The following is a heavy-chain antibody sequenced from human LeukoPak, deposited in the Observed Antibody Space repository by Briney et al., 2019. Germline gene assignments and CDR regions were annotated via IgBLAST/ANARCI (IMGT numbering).Heavy chain of an antibody. CDR2: INHSGST. J-gene: IGHJ4*02. D-gene: IGHD6-13*01. CDR3: ARGSPSSSWRFRSVTADY. V-gene: IGHV4-30-4*08. CDR1: GGSISSGDYY. Sequence: PSQTLSLTCTVSGGSISSGDYYWSWIRQPPGKGLEWIGEINHSGSTNYNPSLKSRVTISVDTSKNQFSLKLSSVTAADTAVYYCARGSPSSSWRFRSVTADYWGQGTLVAVSS.